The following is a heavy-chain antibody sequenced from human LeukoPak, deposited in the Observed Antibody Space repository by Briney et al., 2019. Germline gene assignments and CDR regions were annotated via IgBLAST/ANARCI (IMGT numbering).Heavy chain of an antibody. CDR3: ARPGATVTTFFGDLGAFDI. CDR2: IYYSGGT. V-gene: IGHV4-59*01. J-gene: IGHJ3*02. D-gene: IGHD4-17*01. CDR1: GGSISSYY. Sequence: PSETLSLTCTVSGGSISSYYWSWIRQPPGKGLEWIGYIYYSGGTNYNPSLKSRVTISVDTSKNQFSLKLSSVTAADTAVYYCARPGATVTTFFGDLGAFDIWGQGTMVTVSS.